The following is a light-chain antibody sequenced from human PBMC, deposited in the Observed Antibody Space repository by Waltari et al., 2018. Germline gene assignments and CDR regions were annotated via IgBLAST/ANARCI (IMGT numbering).Light chain of an antibody. CDR1: SRYVGASNL. CDR2: EVN. Sequence: QSALTHHATVSGSPGQSITISCTGTSRYVGASNLISWYQQHPGKAPTLMIYEVNKLPSGVANRFSGSKSDNTASLTISGLQAEDEADYYCCSYAGRSTLVFGGGTNLTVL. V-gene: IGLV2-23*02. J-gene: IGLJ3*02. CDR3: CSYAGRSTLV.